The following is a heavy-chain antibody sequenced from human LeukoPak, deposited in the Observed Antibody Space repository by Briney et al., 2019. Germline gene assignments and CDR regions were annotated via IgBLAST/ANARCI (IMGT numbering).Heavy chain of an antibody. J-gene: IGHJ4*02. CDR2: ISYDANNE. D-gene: IGHD1-14*01. V-gene: IGHV3-30*18. CDR1: AFTFRTYG. CDR3: AKDRHPARTDGYYFDY. Sequence: TGGSLRLSCAASAFTFRTYGMHWVRQAPGKGLEWVAVISYDANNENYADSVKGRFTISRDNSKNALYLQTNSLRAEDTAVDYCAKDRHPARTDGYYFDYWGQGTLVTVSS.